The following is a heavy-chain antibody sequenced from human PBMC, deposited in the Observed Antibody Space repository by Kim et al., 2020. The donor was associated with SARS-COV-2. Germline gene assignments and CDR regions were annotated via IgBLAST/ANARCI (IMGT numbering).Heavy chain of an antibody. CDR3: ARARIVVVITRQYYYYGMDV. Sequence: SETLSLTCAVSGGSISSSNWWSWVRQPPGKGLEWIGEIYHSGSTNYNPSLKSRVTISVDKSKNQFSLKLSSVTAADTAVYYCARARIVVVITRQYYYYGMDVWGQGTTVTVSS. CDR2: IYHSGST. CDR1: GGSISSSNW. V-gene: IGHV4-4*02. D-gene: IGHD3-22*01. J-gene: IGHJ6*02.